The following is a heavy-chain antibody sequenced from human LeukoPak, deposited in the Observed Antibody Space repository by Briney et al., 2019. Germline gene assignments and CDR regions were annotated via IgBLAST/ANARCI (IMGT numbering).Heavy chain of an antibody. CDR2: ICTSGST. Sequence: SQTLSLTCTVSGGSISSYYWSWIRQPAGKGLEWIGRICTSGSTNYNPSLKSRVTMSVDTSKNQFSLKLSSVTAADTAVYYCARGQAVGGSFDIWGQGTMVTVSS. J-gene: IGHJ3*02. CDR1: GGSISSYY. D-gene: IGHD1-26*01. V-gene: IGHV4-4*07. CDR3: ARGQAVGGSFDI.